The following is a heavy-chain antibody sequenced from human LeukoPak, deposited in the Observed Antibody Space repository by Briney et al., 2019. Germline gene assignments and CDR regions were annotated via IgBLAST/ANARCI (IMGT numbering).Heavy chain of an antibody. CDR2: ISYVGSNK. Sequence: GRSLRLSCAASGFTFSSYAMHWVRQAPGKGLEWVAVISYVGSNKDYADSVKGRFTISRDSSKNTLYLQMNSLRAEDTAVYYCARGQSSQWLVLAYWGQGTLVTVSS. CDR1: GFTFSSYA. CDR3: ARGQSSQWLVLAY. D-gene: IGHD6-19*01. V-gene: IGHV3-30-3*01. J-gene: IGHJ4*02.